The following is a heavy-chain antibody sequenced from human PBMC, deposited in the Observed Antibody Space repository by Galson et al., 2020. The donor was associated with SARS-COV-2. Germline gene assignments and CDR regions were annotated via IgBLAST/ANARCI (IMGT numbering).Heavy chain of an antibody. J-gene: IGHJ6*02. V-gene: IGHV4-34*01. D-gene: IGHD2-2*01. Sequence: PETLSLTCAVYGVSFSGYYWSWIRQPPGKGLEWIGEINHSVSTNYNPSLKSRVTISVDTSKNQFSLKLSSLTAADTAVYYFARGPLIVVVAAGSEHYYYDGMDVGGQGTTVTVSS. CDR1: GVSFSGYY. CDR3: ARGPLIVVVAAGSEHYYYDGMDV. CDR2: INHSVST.